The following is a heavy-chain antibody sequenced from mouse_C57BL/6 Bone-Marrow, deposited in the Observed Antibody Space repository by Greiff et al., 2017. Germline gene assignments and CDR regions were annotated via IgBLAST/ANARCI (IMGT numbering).Heavy chain of an antibody. CDR3: ARMGWLLPFAY. CDR2: ISNGGGSP. J-gene: IGHJ3*01. D-gene: IGHD2-3*01. CDR1: GFTFSDYY. V-gene: IGHV5-12*01. Sequence: EVQRVESGGGLVQPGGSLKLSCAASGFTFSDYYMYWVRQTPEKRLEWVAYISNGGGSPYYPDTVKGRFTISRDNAKNTLYLQMSRLKSEDTAMYYCARMGWLLPFAYWGQGTLVTVSA.